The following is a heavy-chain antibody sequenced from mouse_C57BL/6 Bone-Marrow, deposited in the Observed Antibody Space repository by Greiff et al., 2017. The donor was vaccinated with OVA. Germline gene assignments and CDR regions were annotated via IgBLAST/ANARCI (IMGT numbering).Heavy chain of an antibody. D-gene: IGHD1-1*01. J-gene: IGHJ1*03. Sequence: EVQLQQSGAELVRPGASVKLSCTASGFNIKDDYMHWVKQRPEQGLAWIGWIDPENGDTEYASKFQGKATITADTSSNTAYLQLSSLTSEDTAVYYCTTNYYGSSFWYVDVWGTGTTVTVSS. CDR3: TTNYYGSSFWYVDV. CDR2: IDPENGDT. V-gene: IGHV14-4*01. CDR1: GFNIKDDY.